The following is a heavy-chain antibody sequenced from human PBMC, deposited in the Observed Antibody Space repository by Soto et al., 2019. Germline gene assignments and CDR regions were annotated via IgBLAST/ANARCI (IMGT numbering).Heavy chain of an antibody. J-gene: IGHJ4*02. V-gene: IGHV3-33*01. CDR2: IWYDGSNK. CDR3: ARATGGYDPIDY. CDR1: GFNFRSYG. Sequence: PGGSLRLSCAASGFNFRSYGMHWVRQAPGKGLEWVAIIWYDGSNKYYADSVKGRFTISRDNSKNTLYVQMNSLRAEDTAVYYCARATGGYDPIDYWGQGTLVTVSS. D-gene: IGHD5-12*01.